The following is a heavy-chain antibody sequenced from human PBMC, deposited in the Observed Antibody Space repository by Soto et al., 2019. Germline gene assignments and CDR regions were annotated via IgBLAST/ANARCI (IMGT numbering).Heavy chain of an antibody. V-gene: IGHV4-30-2*01. J-gene: IGHJ4*02. CDR3: ARGRERAFDY. Sequence: QLQLQQSGSGLVKPSQTLSLTCAVSGGSISSSGYSWSWIRQPPEKGLEWIGYIYHSGSTYYNPSLKSRVTIAVDRSKNQFSLKLSSVTAADTAGYYCARGRERAFDYWGQGTLVTVSS. D-gene: IGHD1-26*01. CDR1: GGSISSSGYS. CDR2: IYHSGST.